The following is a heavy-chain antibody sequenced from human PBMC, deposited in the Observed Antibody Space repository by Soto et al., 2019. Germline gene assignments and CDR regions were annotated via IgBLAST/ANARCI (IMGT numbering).Heavy chain of an antibody. CDR2: ISVDGSRT. CDR1: GFVFSAFE. V-gene: IGHV3-23*01. J-gene: IGHJ5*01. D-gene: IGHD3-16*01. Sequence: EVQLLESGGGLVQPGGSLRLSCAASGFVFSAFEMSWVRQTPGRGLEWVSFISVDGSRTYYADAVKGRFTTSRDNSDHTLYLQMNSRTDEDTALYACVKGGWLDFWGQGTLVTVSS. CDR3: VKGGWLDF.